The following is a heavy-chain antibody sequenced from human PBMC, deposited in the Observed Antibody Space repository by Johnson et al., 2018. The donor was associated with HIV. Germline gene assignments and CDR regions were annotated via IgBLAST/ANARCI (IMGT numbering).Heavy chain of an antibody. J-gene: IGHJ3*02. CDR3: AKIIGYSSGLEI. CDR1: GFTFSDYY. CDR2: ISCSGCSI. D-gene: IGHD6-19*01. Sequence: QVQLVESGGGLIQPGGSLRLSCAASGFTFSDYYMSRIRQAPGKGLEWVSYISCSGCSIYADSVKGRFTISRDNAKNSLYLQMNSLRVEDTALYYCAKIIGYSSGLEIWGQGTMVTVSS. V-gene: IGHV3-11*01.